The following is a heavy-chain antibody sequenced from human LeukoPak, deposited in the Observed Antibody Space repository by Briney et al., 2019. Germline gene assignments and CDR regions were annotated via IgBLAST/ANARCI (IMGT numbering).Heavy chain of an antibody. V-gene: IGHV4-39*07. Sequence: SETLSLTCTVSGGSISSSSYYWGWIRQPPGKGLEWIGSIYYSGSTYYNPSLKSRVTISVDTSKNQFSLKLSSVTAADTAVYYCARGIRDGYNYFDYWGQGTLVTVSS. CDR2: IYYSGST. CDR3: ARGIRDGYNYFDY. J-gene: IGHJ4*02. D-gene: IGHD5-24*01. CDR1: GGSISSSSYY.